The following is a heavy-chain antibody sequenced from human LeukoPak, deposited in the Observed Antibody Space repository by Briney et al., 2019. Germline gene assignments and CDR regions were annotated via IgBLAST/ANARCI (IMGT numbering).Heavy chain of an antibody. J-gene: IGHJ4*02. CDR2: IYSGGNT. D-gene: IGHD4-17*01. V-gene: IGHV3-53*01. CDR1: GFTVSSTY. Sequence: GGSLRLSCAASGFTVSSTYMSWVRQAPGKGLEWVSIIYSGGNTYYADSVKGRFTISRDNSKNTLYLQMNSLRAEDTALYYCARDPYGDYVFDYWGQGTLVTVSS. CDR3: ARDPYGDYVFDY.